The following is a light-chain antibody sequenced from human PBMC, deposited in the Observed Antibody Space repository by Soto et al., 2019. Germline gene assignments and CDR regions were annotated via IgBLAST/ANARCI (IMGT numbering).Light chain of an antibody. CDR1: SSDVGGYNY. CDR2: EVN. CDR3: SSYAGSNIVV. V-gene: IGLV2-8*01. J-gene: IGLJ2*01. Sequence: QSALTEPPSASGSTGQSVTISCTGTSSDVGGYNYVSWYQQHPGKAPKLMIYEVNKRPSGVPDRFSPSKSGNTASLTVSGLQAEDEADYYCSSYAGSNIVVFGGGTELAVL.